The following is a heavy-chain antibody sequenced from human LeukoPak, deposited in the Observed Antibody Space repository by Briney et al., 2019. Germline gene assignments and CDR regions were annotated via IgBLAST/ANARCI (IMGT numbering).Heavy chain of an antibody. V-gene: IGHV4-61*02. CDR2: IHTSGSA. CDR1: GGSLSSGTFY. CDR3: ARGLATRPDWFDP. Sequence: PSETLSLTCTVSGGSLSSGTFYWSWLRPPAGKGLEWIGRIHTSGSANSNPSLKSRVTRSVATSKNHLSLNLTSVTAADTAVYYCARGLATRPDWFDPWGQGTLVTVSS. J-gene: IGHJ5*02. D-gene: IGHD6-6*01.